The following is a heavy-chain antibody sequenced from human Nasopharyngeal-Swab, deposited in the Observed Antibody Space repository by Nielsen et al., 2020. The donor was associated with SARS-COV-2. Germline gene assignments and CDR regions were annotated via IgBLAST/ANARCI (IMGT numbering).Heavy chain of an antibody. D-gene: IGHD6-13*01. CDR2: LNPNTGVA. Sequence: ASVKVSCKTSGYTFSDYFLHWAREALGQGLEWMGRLNPNTGVANYAQKFPGRVTMTRDTSLSTGYMELSSLRSDDTAVYYCARTKQLVRPFDYWGQGTLVTVSS. V-gene: IGHV1-2*06. CDR1: GYTFSDYF. J-gene: IGHJ4*02. CDR3: ARTKQLVRPFDY.